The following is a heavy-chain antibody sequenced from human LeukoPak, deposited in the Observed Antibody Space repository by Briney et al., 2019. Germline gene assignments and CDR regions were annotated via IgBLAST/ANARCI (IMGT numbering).Heavy chain of an antibody. Sequence: GGSLRLSCAASGFSFSTYAMSWVRQAPGKGLEWVSGVNGNGGSTSYAGSVKGRFTIFRDNSKNTLYLQMNSLRAEDTAVYYCAKIGVAGIYFDYWGQGTLVTVSS. CDR1: GFSFSTYA. CDR3: AKIGVAGIYFDY. CDR2: VNGNGGST. D-gene: IGHD6-19*01. V-gene: IGHV3-23*01. J-gene: IGHJ4*02.